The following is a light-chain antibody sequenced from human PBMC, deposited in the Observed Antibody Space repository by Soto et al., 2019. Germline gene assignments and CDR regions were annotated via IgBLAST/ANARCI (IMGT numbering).Light chain of an antibody. J-gene: IGKJ4*01. CDR2: GAS. CDR3: QHYNNRPLT. V-gene: IGKV3-15*01. CDR1: QSVSSN. Sequence: EILMTQSPGTLSVSPGERATLSCRASQSVSSNLAWYQQKPGQAPRLLIFGASTRATGIPARFSGSGSGTEFTLTISSLQSEDFAIYYCQHYNNRPLTFGGGTKVDNK.